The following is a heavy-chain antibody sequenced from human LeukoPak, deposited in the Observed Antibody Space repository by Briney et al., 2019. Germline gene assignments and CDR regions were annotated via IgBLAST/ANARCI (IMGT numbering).Heavy chain of an antibody. CDR1: GASISAYY. CDR3: VQDGPLRSDY. V-gene: IGHV4-4*07. D-gene: IGHD5/OR15-5a*01. Sequence: PSETLSLTCTVSGASISAYYWSWFRQPAGKGLEWIGRIFASGTTNYNPSLESRVTMSVDTSKNQFSLKLSLVTAADTAVYYCVQDGPLRSDYWGQGTLVTVSS. CDR2: IFASGTT. J-gene: IGHJ4*02.